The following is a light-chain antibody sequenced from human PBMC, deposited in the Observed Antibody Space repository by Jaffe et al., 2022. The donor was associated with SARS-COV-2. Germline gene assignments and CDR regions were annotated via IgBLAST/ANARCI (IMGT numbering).Light chain of an antibody. J-gene: IGKJ1*01. CDR3: MQSLQTPRT. V-gene: IGKV2-28*01. CDR1: QSLLFSNGFNY. CDR2: LGS. Sequence: DIVMTQSPLSLPVTPGEPASISCRSSQSLLFSNGFNYLDWYLQKPGQSPQLLIYLGSNRASGVPDRFSGGGSGTDFTLDISRVEAEDVGFYYCMQSLQTPRTFGQGTKVEIK.